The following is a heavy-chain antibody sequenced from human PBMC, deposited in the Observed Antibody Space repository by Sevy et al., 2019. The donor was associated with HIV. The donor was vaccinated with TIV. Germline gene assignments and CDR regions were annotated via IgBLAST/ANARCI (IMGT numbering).Heavy chain of an antibody. V-gene: IGHV3-7*01. CDR3: ARAMGYDFWSGYYAVDPANIDY. CDR2: IKQDGSEK. J-gene: IGHJ4*02. CDR1: GFTFSSYW. Sequence: GGSLRLSCAASGFTFSSYWMSWVRQAPGKGLEWVANIKQDGSEKYYVHSVKGRFTISRDNAKNSLYLQMNSLRAEDTAVYYCARAMGYDFWSGYYAVDPANIDYWGQGTLVTVSS. D-gene: IGHD3-3*01.